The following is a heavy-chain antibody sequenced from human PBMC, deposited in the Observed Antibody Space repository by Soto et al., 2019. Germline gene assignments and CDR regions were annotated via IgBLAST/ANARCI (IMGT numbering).Heavy chain of an antibody. V-gene: IGHV3-23*01. CDR2: IGVSGDTT. Sequence: EVQLLESGGGLVQPGGSLRLSCAASGFTFSSYDMSWVRQPPGKRLEWVSAIGVSGDTTYYAVSVKCRFTISRDNSKNTLYLQMASLRAEETAVYYCAKVRRFGELRSLYWGQGTLVTVSS. CDR3: AKVRRFGELRSLY. CDR1: GFTFSSYD. D-gene: IGHD3-10*01. J-gene: IGHJ4*02.